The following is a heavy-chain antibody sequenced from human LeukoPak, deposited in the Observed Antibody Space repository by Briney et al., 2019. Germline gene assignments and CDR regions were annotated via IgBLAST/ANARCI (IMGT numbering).Heavy chain of an antibody. J-gene: IGHJ1*01. CDR1: GFTFSSYW. Sequence: GGSLRLSCAASGFTFSSYWMHWVRHAPGKGLVWVSRIKSDGSTRYADSVKGRFTISRDNAKNTVSLQMNRLTAEETGVYYCARAPSEIGGYYPEYFRHWGQGTLVTVSP. V-gene: IGHV3-74*01. CDR2: IKSDGST. D-gene: IGHD3-22*01. CDR3: ARAPSEIGGYYPEYFRH.